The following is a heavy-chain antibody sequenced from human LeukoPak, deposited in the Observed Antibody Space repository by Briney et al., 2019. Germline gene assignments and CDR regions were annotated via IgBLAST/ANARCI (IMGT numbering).Heavy chain of an antibody. V-gene: IGHV3-23*01. CDR3: AKDKGVVRGVTNWFDP. J-gene: IGHJ5*02. Sequence: PGGSLRLSCAASGFTFSSYAMSWVRQAPGKGLEWVSAISGSGGSTYYADSGKGRFTISRDNSKNKLYLQMNSLRAEDTAVYYCAKDKGVVRGVTNWFDPWGQGTLVTVSS. CDR1: GFTFSSYA. CDR2: ISGSGGST. D-gene: IGHD3-10*01.